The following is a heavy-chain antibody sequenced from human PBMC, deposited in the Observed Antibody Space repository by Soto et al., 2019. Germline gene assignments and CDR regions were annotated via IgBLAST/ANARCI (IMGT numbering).Heavy chain of an antibody. CDR3: ARAADYGDRRGAFDI. CDR1: GGSFGGYY. J-gene: IGHJ3*02. V-gene: IGHV4-34*02. CDR2: INHSGST. D-gene: IGHD4-17*01. Sequence: QVQLQQWGAGLLKPSETLSLTCAVYGGSFGGYYWNWIRQPPGKGLEWIGEINHSGSTNYNPSLTGRVTISVDTSKNQFSLKLSSVTAADTAVYYCARAADYGDRRGAFDIWGQETMVIVSS.